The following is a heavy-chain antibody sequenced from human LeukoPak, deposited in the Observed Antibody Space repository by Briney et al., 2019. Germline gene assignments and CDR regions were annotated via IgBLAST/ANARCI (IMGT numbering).Heavy chain of an antibody. CDR1: GFTASSIY. CDR2: IYSDGTT. CDR3: AKDRPSVGDDAFDI. V-gene: IGHV3-53*01. D-gene: IGHD6-6*01. J-gene: IGHJ3*02. Sequence: GVLRLSCAASGFTASSIYMAWVRQAPGKGLEWVSTIYSDGTTYYADSVKGRFTISRDNSKNTLYLQMNSLRAEDTAVYYCAKDRPSVGDDAFDIWGQGTMVTVSS.